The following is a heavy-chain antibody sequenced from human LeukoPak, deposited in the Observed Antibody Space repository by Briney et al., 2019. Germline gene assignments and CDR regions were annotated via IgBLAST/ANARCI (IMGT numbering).Heavy chain of an antibody. Sequence: PSETLSLTCAVYGGSFSGYYWSWIRQPPGKGLEWIGEINHSGSTNYNPSLKSRVTISVDTSKNQFSLKLSSVTAADTAVYYCARDGPYCINGICYRKYYFDYWGQGTLVTVSS. J-gene: IGHJ4*02. V-gene: IGHV4-34*01. D-gene: IGHD2-8*01. CDR1: GGSFSGYY. CDR3: ARDGPYCINGICYRKYYFDY. CDR2: INHSGST.